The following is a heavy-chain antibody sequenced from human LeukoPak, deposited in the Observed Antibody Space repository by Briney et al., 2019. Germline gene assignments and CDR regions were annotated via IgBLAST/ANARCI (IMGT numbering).Heavy chain of an antibody. V-gene: IGHV4-39*01. Sequence: PSETLSLTCTVSGGSISSSSYYWGWIRQPPGKGLEWIGTIYYSGSTSYNPSLRSRVTISVDTSKNQFSLKLSSVTAADTAVYYCARRSSPGGGWYYFDYWGQGTLVTVSS. J-gene: IGHJ4*02. CDR1: GGSISSSSYY. D-gene: IGHD6-19*01. CDR2: IYYSGST. CDR3: ARRSSPGGGWYYFDY.